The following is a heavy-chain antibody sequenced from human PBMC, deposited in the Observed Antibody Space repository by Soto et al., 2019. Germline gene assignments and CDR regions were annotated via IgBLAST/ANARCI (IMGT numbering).Heavy chain of an antibody. D-gene: IGHD4-17*01. J-gene: IGHJ4*02. CDR2: INHSGST. CDR3: ARSLHDYGDPTVGY. V-gene: IGHV4-34*01. Sequence: PSETLSLTCAVYGGSFSGYYWSWIRQPPGKGLEWIGEINHSGSTNYNPSLKSRVTISVDTSKNQFSLKLSSVTAADTAVYYCARSLHDYGDPTVGYWGQGTLVTVSS. CDR1: GGSFSGYY.